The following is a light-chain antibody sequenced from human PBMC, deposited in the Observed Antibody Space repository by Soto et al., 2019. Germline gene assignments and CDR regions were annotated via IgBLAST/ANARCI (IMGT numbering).Light chain of an antibody. J-gene: IGKJ3*01. CDR1: QSVSSN. V-gene: IGKV3-15*01. Sequence: ETVMTQSPATQSVSPGERATLSCRASQSVSSNLAWYQQKPGQAPRLLIYGASTRATGIPARFSGSGSGTEYTLTISSLQSEDFAVYYCQQYNTWPLTFGPGTKVDIK. CDR3: QQYNTWPLT. CDR2: GAS.